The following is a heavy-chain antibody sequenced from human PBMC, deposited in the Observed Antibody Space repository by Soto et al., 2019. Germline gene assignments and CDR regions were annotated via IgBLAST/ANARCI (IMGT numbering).Heavy chain of an antibody. Sequence: SVKVSCKASGGTFSSYAISWVRQAPGQGLEWMGGIIPIFGTANYANKFQGRVTITAEKSTSTAYMELSSLRSEDTAVYYCAWRTEGDFHXWGQGTLVTVSX. V-gene: IGHV1-69*06. J-gene: IGHJ4*02. CDR2: IIPIFGTA. CDR1: GGTFSSYA. D-gene: IGHD2-8*02. CDR3: AWRTEGDFHX.